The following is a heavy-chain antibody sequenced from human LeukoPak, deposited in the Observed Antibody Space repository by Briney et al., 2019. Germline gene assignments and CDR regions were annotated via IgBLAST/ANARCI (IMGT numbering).Heavy chain of an antibody. CDR1: GGSISSSNW. D-gene: IGHD3-10*01. CDR2: IYHSGST. J-gene: IGHJ3*02. V-gene: IGHV4-4*02. CDR3: ARKVPWFGETTDAFDI. Sequence: PSETLSLTCAVSGGSISSSNWWSWVRQPPGKGLEWIGEIYHSGSTNYNPSLKSRVTISVDKSKNQFSLKLSSVTAADTAVYYCARKVPWFGETTDAFDIWGQGTMVTVSS.